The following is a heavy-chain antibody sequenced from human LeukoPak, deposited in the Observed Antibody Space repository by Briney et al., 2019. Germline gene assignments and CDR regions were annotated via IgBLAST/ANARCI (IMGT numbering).Heavy chain of an antibody. CDR2: ISYDGSTK. V-gene: IGHV3-30*18. CDR3: AKGAKGGYNFFDY. J-gene: IGHJ4*02. D-gene: IGHD5-24*01. Sequence: PGGSLRLSCAASGFTFRTCDMHCVRQDPGKGPEWVAVISYDGSTKYFADSMKGRFTISGDNSKNSLYLQMNDLRAEDTAVYYCAKGAKGGYNFFDYWAQGTLVTVTS. CDR1: GFTFRTCD.